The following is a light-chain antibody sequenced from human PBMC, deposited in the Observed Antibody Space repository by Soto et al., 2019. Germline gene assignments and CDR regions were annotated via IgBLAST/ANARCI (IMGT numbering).Light chain of an antibody. J-gene: IGKJ5*01. CDR1: QSVTSNY. V-gene: IGKV3-20*01. CDR2: GTS. Sequence: EIVLTQSPGTLSLSPGERATLSCRASQSVTSNYLAWFQHKPGQAHRLLIYGTSNRATGIPDRFSGSGSGTDFTLTISSLEPEDIAVYYCQHYGSSLFTFGHGTRLEIK. CDR3: QHYGSSLFT.